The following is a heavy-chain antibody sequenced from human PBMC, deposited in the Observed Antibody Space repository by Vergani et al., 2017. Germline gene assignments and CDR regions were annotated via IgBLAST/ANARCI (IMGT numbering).Heavy chain of an antibody. J-gene: IGHJ3*01. D-gene: IGHD1-1*01. CDR1: GFTFSHYS. V-gene: IGHV3-21*01. Sequence: EVQLLESGGDLVQPGGSLRLSCVASGFTFSHYSMNWVRQAPGKGLEWVSSISGNNDDVYYADSVKGRFTISRDNAKNSLYLDMSSLRAEDTAVYYCVRDVRVSRTGGQGTLVAVSS. CDR2: ISGNNDDV. CDR3: VRDVRVSRT.